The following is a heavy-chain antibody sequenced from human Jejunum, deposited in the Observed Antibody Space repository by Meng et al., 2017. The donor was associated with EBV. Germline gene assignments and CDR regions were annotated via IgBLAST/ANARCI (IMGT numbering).Heavy chain of an antibody. CDR2: IIHSGST. V-gene: IGHV4-34*12. CDR1: GGSFNYYY. D-gene: IGHD6-19*01. J-gene: IGHJ4*02. Sequence: QVELKQWGAVLLKPSETLSLTGAVYGGSFNYYYWTWIRQPPGKGLEWIGEIIHSGSTNYDPSLKSRVTISVDRSKNQFSLKLTSVTAADTAVYYCARKAVPGTFARPKFDYWGQGTLVTVSS. CDR3: ARKAVPGTFARPKFDY.